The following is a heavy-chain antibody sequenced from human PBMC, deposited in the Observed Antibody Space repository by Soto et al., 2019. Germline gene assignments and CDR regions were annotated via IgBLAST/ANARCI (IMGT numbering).Heavy chain of an antibody. CDR1: GGTFSSYT. CDR2: IIPILGIA. CDR3: ARDMRGATLGY. D-gene: IGHD1-26*01. Sequence: QVQLVQSGAEVKKPGSSVKVSCKASGGTFSSYTISRVRQAPGQGLEWMGRIIPILGIANYAQKFQGRVTITADKSTSTAYMELSSLRSEDTAVYYCARDMRGATLGYWGQGTLVTVSS. V-gene: IGHV1-69*08. J-gene: IGHJ4*02.